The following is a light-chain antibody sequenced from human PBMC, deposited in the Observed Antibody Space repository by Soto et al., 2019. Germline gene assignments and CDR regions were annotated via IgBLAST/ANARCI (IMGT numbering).Light chain of an antibody. Sequence: QSALTQPASVSGSPGQSITISCTGTSSDVGGYIWVSWYQHHPGKAPKLIIYDVNIRPSGVSGRFSGSKSGNTASLTISGLQTEDEAEYYCGSYTIRSTYVFGSGTKLTVL. CDR3: GSYTIRSTYV. V-gene: IGLV2-14*01. CDR2: DVN. J-gene: IGLJ1*01. CDR1: SSDVGGYIW.